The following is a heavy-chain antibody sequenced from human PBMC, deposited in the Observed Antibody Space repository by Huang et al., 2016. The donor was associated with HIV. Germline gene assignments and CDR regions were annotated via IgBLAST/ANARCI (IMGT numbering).Heavy chain of an antibody. CDR2: ISYDGSNK. Sequence: QVQLVESGGGVVQPGRSLRLSCAASGFIFSNYGVPWVRQAPGKGVEWVALISYDGSNKYYTDSVKGRFSISRDNSKTTLYLQMNSLRAEDTAVYYCALKGDSSGWEYFRHWGQGTLVTVSS. V-gene: IGHV3-30*03. CDR3: ALKGDSSGWEYFRH. D-gene: IGHD6-19*01. J-gene: IGHJ1*01. CDR1: GFIFSNYG.